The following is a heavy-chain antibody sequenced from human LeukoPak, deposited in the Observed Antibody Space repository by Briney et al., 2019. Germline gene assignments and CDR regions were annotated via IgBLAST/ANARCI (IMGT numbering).Heavy chain of an antibody. J-gene: IGHJ4*02. CDR2: ISSSSSCI. V-gene: IGHV3-21*01. Sequence: GGSLRLSCAASGFTFSSYSMNWVRQAPGKGLEWVSSISSSSSCIYYADSVKGRFTISRDNAKNSLYLQMNSLRAEDTAVYYCAKTGAGYGYFDYWGQGTLVTVSS. D-gene: IGHD5-18*01. CDR3: AKTGAGYGYFDY. CDR1: GFTFSSYS.